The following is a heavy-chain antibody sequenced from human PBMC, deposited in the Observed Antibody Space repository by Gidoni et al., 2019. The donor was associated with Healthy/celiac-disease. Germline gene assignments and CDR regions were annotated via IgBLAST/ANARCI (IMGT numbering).Heavy chain of an antibody. CDR2: ISSNGGST. CDR1: GFTFSSYA. J-gene: IGHJ3*02. CDR3: VKASRYCSGGSCYSVNAFDI. V-gene: IGHV3-64D*09. Sequence: EVQLVESGGGLVQPGGSLRLSCSASGFTFSSYAMHWVRQAPGKGLEYVSAISSNGGSTYYADSVKGRFTISRDNSKNTLYLQMSSLRAEDTAVYYCVKASRYCSGGSCYSVNAFDIWGQGTMVTVSS. D-gene: IGHD2-15*01.